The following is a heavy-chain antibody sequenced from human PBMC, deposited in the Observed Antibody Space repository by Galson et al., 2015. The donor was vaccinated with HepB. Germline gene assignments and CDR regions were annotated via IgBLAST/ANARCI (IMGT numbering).Heavy chain of an antibody. J-gene: IGHJ2*01. D-gene: IGHD6-6*01. CDR3: VRDLVPEWYFDL. CDR2: VSSSSSNI. V-gene: IGHV3-21*01. CDR1: GFTFRTHS. Sequence: SLRLSCAASGFTFRTHSMNWIRQASGKGLEWVASVSSSSSNIYYSDSVKGRFTISRDNAKNSLYLQMKSLRVEDTAVYYCVRDLVPEWYFDLWGRGTQVTVSS.